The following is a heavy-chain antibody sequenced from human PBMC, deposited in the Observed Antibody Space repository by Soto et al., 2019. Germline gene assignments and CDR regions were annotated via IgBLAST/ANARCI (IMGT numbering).Heavy chain of an antibody. J-gene: IGHJ5*02. CDR3: AGYGSGTSDNWFDP. CDR1: GGSLSSYY. V-gene: IGHV4-59*08. Sequence: PSETLSLTCTVSGGSLSSYYWSWIRQPPGKGLEWIGYIFYSGSTNYNPSLKSRVTISVDTSKNQFSLKLSSVTAADTAVYYCAGYGSGTSDNWFDPWGQGTLVTVSS. D-gene: IGHD3-10*01. CDR2: IFYSGST.